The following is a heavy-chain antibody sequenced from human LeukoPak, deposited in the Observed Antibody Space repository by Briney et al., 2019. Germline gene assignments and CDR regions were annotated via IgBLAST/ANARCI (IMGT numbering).Heavy chain of an antibody. CDR1: GFTLSFYW. Sequence: GGSLRLSCAASGFTLSFYWMSWVRQAPGKGLEWVANIKQDGSEKYYVDSVKGRFTISRDNAKNSLYLQMNSLRAEDTAVYYCARDRIAAAGIGEYYFDYWGQGTLVTVSS. V-gene: IGHV3-7*01. J-gene: IGHJ4*02. CDR2: IKQDGSEK. CDR3: ARDRIAAAGIGEYYFDY. D-gene: IGHD6-13*01.